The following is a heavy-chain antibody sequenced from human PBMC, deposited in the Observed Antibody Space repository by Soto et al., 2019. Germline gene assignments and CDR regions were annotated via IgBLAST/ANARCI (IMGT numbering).Heavy chain of an antibody. Sequence: GGSLRLSCEASGFTFSDYWMVWVRQAPGKGPEWVANIKFDGSEKQYVDSVRGRFTISRDNSRNSLFLQMNSLRVGDTAVYYCVKDGGYCSSSTCYSPRNHYFDSWGQGTLVTVSS. J-gene: IGHJ4*02. CDR2: IKFDGSEK. V-gene: IGHV3-7*03. CDR3: VKDGGYCSSSTCYSPRNHYFDS. CDR1: GFTFSDYW. D-gene: IGHD2-2*01.